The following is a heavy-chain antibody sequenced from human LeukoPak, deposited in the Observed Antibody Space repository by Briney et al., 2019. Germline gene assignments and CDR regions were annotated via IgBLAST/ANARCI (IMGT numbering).Heavy chain of an antibody. J-gene: IGHJ4*02. CDR3: ARETYYYGSGSYSGPLTYFDY. Sequence: SETLSLTCTVSGGSISSYYWSWIRQPPGKGLEWIGDIYYSGSTNYNPSLKSRVTISVDTSKNQYSLKLSSVTAADTAVYYCARETYYYGSGSYSGPLTYFDYWGQGTLVTVSS. D-gene: IGHD3-10*01. CDR1: GGSISSYY. V-gene: IGHV4-59*01. CDR2: IYYSGST.